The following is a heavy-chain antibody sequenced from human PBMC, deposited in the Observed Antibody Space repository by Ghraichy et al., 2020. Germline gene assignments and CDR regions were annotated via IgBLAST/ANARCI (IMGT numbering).Heavy chain of an antibody. CDR3: AKYPTRDSYGLNY. CDR1: GFTFSSYA. CDR2: ISGSGGST. Sequence: GESLNISCAASGFTFSSYAMSWVRQAPGKGLEWVSAISGSGGSTYYADSVKGRFTISRDNSKNTLYLQMNSLRAEDTAVYYCAKYPTRDSYGLNYWGQGTLVTVSS. J-gene: IGHJ4*02. D-gene: IGHD5-18*01. V-gene: IGHV3-23*01.